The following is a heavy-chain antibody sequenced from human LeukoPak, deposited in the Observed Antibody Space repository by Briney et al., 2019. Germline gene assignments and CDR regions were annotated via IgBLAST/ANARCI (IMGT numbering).Heavy chain of an antibody. D-gene: IGHD6-6*01. CDR2: IYNSGST. Sequence: PSETLSLTCTVSGGSISSYYWSWIRQPPGKGLEWIGYIYNSGSTNYNPSLKSRVTISADTSKNQFSLKLSSVTAADTAVYYCARDVASSSSPLIDYWGQGTLVTVSS. CDR3: ARDVASSSSPLIDY. V-gene: IGHV4-59*01. J-gene: IGHJ4*02. CDR1: GGSISSYY.